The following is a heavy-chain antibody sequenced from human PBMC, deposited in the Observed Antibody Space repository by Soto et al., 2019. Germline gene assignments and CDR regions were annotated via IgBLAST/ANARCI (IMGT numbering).Heavy chain of an antibody. D-gene: IGHD6-19*01. Sequence: GASVKVSCKASGYTFTSYAMHWVRQAPGQRLEWMGWINAGNGNTKYSQKFQGRVTITRDTSTSTAYMELRSLRSDDTAVYYCARSDREAVAGTEEYFQHWGQGTLVTVSS. V-gene: IGHV1-3*01. CDR3: ARSDREAVAGTEEYFQH. J-gene: IGHJ1*01. CDR2: INAGNGNT. CDR1: GYTFTSYA.